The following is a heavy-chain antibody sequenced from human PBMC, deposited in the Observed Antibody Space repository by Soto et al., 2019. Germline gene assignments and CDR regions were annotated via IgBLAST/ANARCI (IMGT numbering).Heavy chain of an antibody. CDR1: GVTLRSYW. CDR2: INSDGSSI. D-gene: IGHD3-3*01. CDR3: ARSSRDDFWSGYSEYFDY. Sequence: PGWSMGLSCAASGVTLRSYWMYWVRQAPGKGLVWVSRINSDGSSIRYADSVKGRFTISRDNAKNTIYLQMNSLRAEDTAVYYCARSSRDDFWSGYSEYFDYWGQGTLVTVSS. J-gene: IGHJ4*02. V-gene: IGHV3-74*01.